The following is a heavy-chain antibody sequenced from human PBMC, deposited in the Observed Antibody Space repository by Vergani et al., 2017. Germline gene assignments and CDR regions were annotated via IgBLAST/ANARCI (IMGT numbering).Heavy chain of an antibody. CDR2: ISYDGSNK. CDR1: GFTFSSYA. J-gene: IGHJ4*02. CDR3: ARDKGGYGDYLFDY. V-gene: IGHV3-30-3*01. Sequence: QVQLVESGGGVVQPGRSLRLSCAASGFTFSSYAMHWVRQAPGKGLEWVAVISYDGSNKDYADSVKGRFTISRDNSKNTLYLQMNSLRAEDTAVYYCARDKGGYGDYLFDYWGQGTLVTVSS. D-gene: IGHD4-17*01.